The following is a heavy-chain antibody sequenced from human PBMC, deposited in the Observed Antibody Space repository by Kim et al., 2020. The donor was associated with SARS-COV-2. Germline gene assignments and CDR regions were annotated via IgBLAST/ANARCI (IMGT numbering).Heavy chain of an antibody. Sequence: SETLSLTCTVSGGSISSSSYYWGWIRQPPGKGLEWIGSIYYSGSTYYNPSLKSRVTISVDTSKNQFSLKLSSVTAADTAVYYCARHGTGIAAAGTRNIYFDYWGQGTLVTVSS. CDR2: IYYSGST. D-gene: IGHD6-13*01. CDR3: ARHGTGIAAAGTRNIYFDY. CDR1: GGSISSSSYY. J-gene: IGHJ4*02. V-gene: IGHV4-39*01.